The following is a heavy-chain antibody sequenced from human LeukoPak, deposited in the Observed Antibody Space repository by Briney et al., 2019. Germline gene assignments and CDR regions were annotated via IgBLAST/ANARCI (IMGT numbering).Heavy chain of an antibody. CDR2: ISYDRSSE. V-gene: IGHV3-30*18. Sequence: GGSLRLSCAASGFTFSSYGMHWVRQAPGKGLQWVAVISYDRSSEYYADSVKGRFIISRDNSKNTLYLQVNSLRAEDTAVYYCAKDSDIAVAGTDDAFDLWGQGTMVTVSS. CDR3: AKDSDIAVAGTDDAFDL. CDR1: GFTFSSYG. D-gene: IGHD6-19*01. J-gene: IGHJ3*01.